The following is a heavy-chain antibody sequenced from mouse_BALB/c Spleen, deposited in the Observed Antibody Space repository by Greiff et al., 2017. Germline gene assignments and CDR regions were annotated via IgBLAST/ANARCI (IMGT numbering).Heavy chain of an antibody. CDR2: ISSGGSYT. CDR3: ARDREGPTGWFAY. J-gene: IGHJ3*01. V-gene: IGHV5-9-4*01. Sequence: EVQLVESGGGLVKPGGSLKLSCAASGFTFSSYAMSWVRQSPEKRLEWVAEISSGGSYTYYPDTVTGRFTISRDNAKNTLYLEMSSLRSEDTAMYYCARDREGPTGWFAYWGQGTLVTVSA. D-gene: IGHD3-3*01. CDR1: GFTFSSYA.